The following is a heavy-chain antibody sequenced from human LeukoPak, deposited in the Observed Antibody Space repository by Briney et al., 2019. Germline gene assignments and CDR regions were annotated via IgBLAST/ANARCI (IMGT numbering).Heavy chain of an antibody. CDR2: ISGSGGST. CDR1: GFTFSSYA. Sequence: GGSLRLSCAASGFTFSSYAMSWVRQAPGKGLEWVSAISGSGGSTYYADSVKGRFTISRDNSKNTLYLQMNSLRAEDTAVYYCARVNRGDVSQFGAFDVWGQGTVVTVSS. V-gene: IGHV3-23*01. J-gene: IGHJ3*01. D-gene: IGHD3-10*01. CDR3: ARVNRGDVSQFGAFDV.